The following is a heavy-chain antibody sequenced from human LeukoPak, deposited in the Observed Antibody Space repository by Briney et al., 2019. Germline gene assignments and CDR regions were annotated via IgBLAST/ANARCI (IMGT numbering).Heavy chain of an antibody. CDR2: IYYSGSN. CDR1: GGSISSYY. V-gene: IGHV4-59*01. D-gene: IGHD3-3*01. J-gene: IGHJ4*02. CDR3: AGGWSGYLGY. Sequence: SETLSLTCTVSGGSISSYYWSWIRQPPGKGLVWIGYIYYSGSNNYNPSLKSRVTISVDTSKNQFSLKLSSVTAADTAVYYCAGGWSGYLGYWGQGTLVTVSS.